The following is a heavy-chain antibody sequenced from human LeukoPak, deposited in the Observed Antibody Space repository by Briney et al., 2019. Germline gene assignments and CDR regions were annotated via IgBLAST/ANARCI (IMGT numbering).Heavy chain of an antibody. V-gene: IGHV3-23*01. D-gene: IGHD3-22*01. CDR3: VGTSGYLAY. CDR1: GITFSSYG. CDR2: ITGGGDTT. Sequence: HPGGSLRLSCAASGITFSSYGMGWVRQAPVKGLEWVSAITGGGDTTYYADSVKGRFTISRDNSKNTLFLQMNSLRADDTAVYYCVGTSGYLAYWGQGALVTVSS. J-gene: IGHJ4*02.